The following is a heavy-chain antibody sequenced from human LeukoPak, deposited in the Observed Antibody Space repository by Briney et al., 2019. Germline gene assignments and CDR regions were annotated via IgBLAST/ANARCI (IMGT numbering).Heavy chain of an antibody. D-gene: IGHD3-22*01. CDR1: GGSISSYY. CDR3: AKSGRRYYDSSGYYDSDFDY. CDR2: TYYTGST. V-gene: IGHV4-59*01. Sequence: SETLSLTCTVSGGSISSYYWSWIRQPPGKGLEWIGYTYYTGSTNYHPSLKSRITISVDTSKNQFSLRLSSVTAADTAVYYCAKSGRRYYDSSGYYDSDFDYWGQGTLVTVSS. J-gene: IGHJ4*02.